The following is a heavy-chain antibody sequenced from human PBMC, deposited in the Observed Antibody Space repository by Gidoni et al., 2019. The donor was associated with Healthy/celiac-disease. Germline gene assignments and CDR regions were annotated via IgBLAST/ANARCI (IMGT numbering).Heavy chain of an antibody. CDR1: GFTFSSYG. V-gene: IGHV3-30*18. D-gene: IGHD2-21*02. CDR2: ISYDGSNK. Sequence: ASGFTFSSYGMYWVRQAPDKGLEWVATISYDGSNKYYVDSVKGRFTISRDNSKHTLFLQMNNLRAEDTAVYYCAKDLAPGLVCGGDCYPYFDYWGQGTLVTVSS. CDR3: AKDLAPGLVCGGDCYPYFDY. J-gene: IGHJ4*02.